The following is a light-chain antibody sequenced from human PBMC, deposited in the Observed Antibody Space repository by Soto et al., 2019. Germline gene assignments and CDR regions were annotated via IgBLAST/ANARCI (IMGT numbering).Light chain of an antibody. V-gene: IGLV2-14*01. J-gene: IGLJ1*01. CDR2: DIN. CDR3: VSYTTSASYV. CDR1: SSDVGNYIF. Sequence: QSALTQPASVSGSPGQSITISYTGTSSDVGNYIFVSWYRQHPGKAPKLMIYDINNRPSGVSNRFSGSKSGNTASLTISGLQADDEADYYCVSYTTSASYVFGTGTKLTVL.